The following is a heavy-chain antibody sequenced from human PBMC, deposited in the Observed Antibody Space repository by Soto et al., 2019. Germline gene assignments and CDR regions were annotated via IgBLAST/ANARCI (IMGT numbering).Heavy chain of an antibody. Sequence: PGGSLKLSCAASGFTFSSYWMSWVLQAPWKGLKWVANIKQDGSEKYYVDSVTGRFTISRDNAKNSMYLQMNSQRAEDTAVYYCARSCRCGSWTKYYVYSMDVWGQGTTVTVSS. J-gene: IGHJ6*02. CDR3: ARSCRCGSWTKYYVYSMDV. D-gene: IGHD6-13*01. CDR1: GFTFSSYW. V-gene: IGHV3-7*05. CDR2: IKQDGSEK.